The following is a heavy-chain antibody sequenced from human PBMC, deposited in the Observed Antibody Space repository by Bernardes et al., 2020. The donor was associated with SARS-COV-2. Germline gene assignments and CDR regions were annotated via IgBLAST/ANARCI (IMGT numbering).Heavy chain of an antibody. V-gene: IGHV1-3*01. CDR1: GYTFTSYA. Sequence: SVAVSCKASGYTFTSYAMHWVRQAPGQRLEWMGWINAGNGNTKYSQKFQGRVTITRDTSASTAYMELSSLRSEDTAVYYCARDIIIGVTTAGYYFEYWGQGTLVTVSS. CDR3: ARDIIIGVTTAGYYFEY. D-gene: IGHD2-21*02. J-gene: IGHJ4*02. CDR2: INAGNGNT.